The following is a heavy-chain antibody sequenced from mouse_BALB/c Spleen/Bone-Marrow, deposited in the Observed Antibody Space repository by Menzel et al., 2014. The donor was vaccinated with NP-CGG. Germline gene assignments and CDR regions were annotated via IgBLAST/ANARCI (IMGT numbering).Heavy chain of an antibody. V-gene: IGHV1-80*01. CDR1: GYVFSNYW. Sequence: QVQLQQSGAELVRPGSSVNISCKASGYVFSNYWMNWVKLRPGQGLEWIGQIYPGDGDTNYNGKFKGKATLTADKSSSAAYMQLSSLTSEDSAVYFCARGVYPDYWGQGTILTVSS. J-gene: IGHJ2*01. D-gene: IGHD1-1*01. CDR3: ARGVYPDY. CDR2: IYPGDGDT.